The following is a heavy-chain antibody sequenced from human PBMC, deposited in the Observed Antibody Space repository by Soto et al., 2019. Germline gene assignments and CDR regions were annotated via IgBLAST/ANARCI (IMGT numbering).Heavy chain of an antibody. CDR2: IYYSGST. CDR3: ARISTSCHWAMCYYYGMDV. J-gene: IGHJ6*02. D-gene: IGHD2-2*01. V-gene: IGHV4-39*01. Sequence: PSETLSLTCTVSGGSISSSSYYWGWIRQPPGKGLEWIGSIYYSGSTYYNPSLKSRVTISVDTSKNQFSLKLSSVTAADTAVHYCARISTSCHWAMCYYYGMDVWGQGTTVTVSS. CDR1: GGSISSSSYY.